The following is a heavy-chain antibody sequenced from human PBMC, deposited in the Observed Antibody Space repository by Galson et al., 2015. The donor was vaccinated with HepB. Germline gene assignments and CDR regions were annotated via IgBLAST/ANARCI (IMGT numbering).Heavy chain of an antibody. CDR2: IWSDGTNK. J-gene: IGHJ4*02. Sequence: SLRLSCAASGFTFSSHAMHWVRQTPGKGLEWVALIWSDGTNKYYADSVKGRFAISRDNSKNTLYLQMDSLRAEDTAAYYCAREAATAAPDAFDYWGQGTLVTVSS. D-gene: IGHD6-13*01. V-gene: IGHV3-33*01. CDR1: GFTFSSHA. CDR3: AREAATAAPDAFDY.